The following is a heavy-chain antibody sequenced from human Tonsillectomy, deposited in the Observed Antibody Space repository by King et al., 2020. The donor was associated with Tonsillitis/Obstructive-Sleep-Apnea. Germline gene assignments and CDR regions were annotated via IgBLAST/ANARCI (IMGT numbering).Heavy chain of an antibody. Sequence: VQLVESGGGLVQPGRSLRLSCAASGFTFDDYAMHWVRQVPGKGLEWVSGIGWNSGSITYADSVKGRFTISRDNAESSLYLQMNSLRAEDTAFYYCAKDIYYDSSGYYDNWGQGTLGTVSP. V-gene: IGHV3-9*01. D-gene: IGHD3-22*01. CDR1: GFTFDDYA. CDR2: IGWNSGSI. CDR3: AKDIYYDSSGYYDN. J-gene: IGHJ4*02.